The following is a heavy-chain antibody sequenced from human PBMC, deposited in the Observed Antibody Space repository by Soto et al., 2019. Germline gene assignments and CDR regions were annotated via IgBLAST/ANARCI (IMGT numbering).Heavy chain of an antibody. CDR3: AKVYDTMIVVVNPPFDY. D-gene: IGHD3-22*01. J-gene: IGHJ4*02. Sequence: GASVKVSCKASGYTFTSYYMHWVRQAPGQGLEWMGIINPSGGSTSYAQKFQGRVTMTRDTSTSTVYMELSSLRSEDTAVYYCAKVYDTMIVVVNPPFDYWGQGTLVTVSS. CDR1: GYTFTSYY. CDR2: INPSGGST. V-gene: IGHV1-46*01.